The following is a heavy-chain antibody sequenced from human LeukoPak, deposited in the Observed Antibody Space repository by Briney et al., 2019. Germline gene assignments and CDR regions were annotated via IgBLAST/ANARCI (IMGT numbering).Heavy chain of an antibody. V-gene: IGHV4-39*01. CDR2: IYYGGST. CDR3: VSGRTHTPYYFDY. CDR1: GGSISSSSYY. D-gene: IGHD1-14*01. J-gene: IGHJ4*02. Sequence: SETLSLTCTVSGGSISSSSYYWGWIRQPPGKGLEWIGSIYYGGSTYYNPSLKSRVTISVDTSKNQFSLKLSSVTAADTAVYYCVSGRTHTPYYFDYWGQGTLVTVSS.